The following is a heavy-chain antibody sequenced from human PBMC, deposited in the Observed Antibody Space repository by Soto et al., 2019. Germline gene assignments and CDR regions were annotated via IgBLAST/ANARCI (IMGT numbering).Heavy chain of an antibody. CDR2: IYYSGST. V-gene: IGHV4-39*01. CDR3: QMEWLDKYDFDY. D-gene: IGHD6-19*01. Sequence: SETLSLTCTVSGGSISSSSYYWGWIRQPPGKGLEWIGSIYYSGSTYYNPSLKSRVTISVDTSKNQFSLKLSSVTAADTAVYYCQMEWLDKYDFDYWGQGTLVTVSS. CDR1: GGSISSSSYY. J-gene: IGHJ4*02.